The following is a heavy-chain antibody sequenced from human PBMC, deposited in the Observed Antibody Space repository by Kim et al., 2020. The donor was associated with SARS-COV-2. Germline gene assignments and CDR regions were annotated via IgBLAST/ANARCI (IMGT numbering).Heavy chain of an antibody. D-gene: IGHD6-13*01. CDR1: GFTVSSNY. CDR3: ASGYSSSWYIRNYYGMDV. Sequence: GGSLRLSCAASGFTVSSNYMSWVRQAPGKGLEWVSVIYSGGSTYYADSVKGRFTISRDNSKNTLYLQMNSLRAEDTAVYYCASGYSSSWYIRNYYGMDVWGQGTTVTVSS. V-gene: IGHV3-66*01. CDR2: IYSGGST. J-gene: IGHJ6*02.